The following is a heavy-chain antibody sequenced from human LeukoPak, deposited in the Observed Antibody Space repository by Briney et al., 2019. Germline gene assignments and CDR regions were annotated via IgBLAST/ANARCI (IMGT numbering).Heavy chain of an antibody. Sequence: HPGGSLRLSCVVSGFSLSSHGMHWVRQAPGKGLEDVSAISSNGISTFYANSVKGRFTVSRDDSKNTVYLQMGSLRAEDMAVYYCVKWTNYYFALWGRGTLVTVSS. V-gene: IGHV3-64*01. CDR1: GFSLSSHG. J-gene: IGHJ2*01. CDR2: ISSNGIST. CDR3: VKWTNYYFAL. D-gene: IGHD2-8*01.